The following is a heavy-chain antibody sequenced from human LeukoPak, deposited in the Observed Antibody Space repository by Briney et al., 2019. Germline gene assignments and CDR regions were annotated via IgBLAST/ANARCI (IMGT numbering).Heavy chain of an antibody. V-gene: IGHV3-73*01. J-gene: IGHJ4*02. CDR3: AKGVGATPDFDY. CDR1: GFTFSGSA. D-gene: IGHD1-26*01. Sequence: PGGSLKLSCAASGFTFSGSAMHWVRQASGKGLEWVGRIRSKANSYATAYAASVKGRFTISRDNAKNSLYLQMNSLRAEDTAVYYCAKGVGATPDFDYWGQGTLVTVSS. CDR2: IRSKANSYAT.